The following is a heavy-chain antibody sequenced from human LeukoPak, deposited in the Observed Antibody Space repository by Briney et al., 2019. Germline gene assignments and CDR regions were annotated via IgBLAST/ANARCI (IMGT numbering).Heavy chain of an antibody. CDR1: GFTFSSYS. J-gene: IGHJ4*02. CDR2: ISSSSSYI. V-gene: IGHV3-21*01. CDR3: GRLAHNAWYAIDF. D-gene: IGHD2-2*01. Sequence: GGSLRLSCAASGFTFSSYSMNWVRQAPGKGLEWVSSISSSSSYIYYADSVKGRFTISRDNAKNSLYLQMNSLRAEDTAVYYCGRLAHNAWYAIDFWGQGTLVTVSS.